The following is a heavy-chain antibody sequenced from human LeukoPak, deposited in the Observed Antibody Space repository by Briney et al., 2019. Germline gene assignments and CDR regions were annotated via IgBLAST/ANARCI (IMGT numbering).Heavy chain of an antibody. V-gene: IGHV3-7*01. CDR3: AREWNYYGSGIMDV. Sequence: PGGSLRLSFAASGFTFSSFWMSWVRQAPGKGLEWVANIKQHGSEKYYVDSVKGRFTISRDNAKNSLYLQMNSLRAEDTAVYYCAREWNYYGSGIMDVWGKGTTVTVSS. CDR2: IKQHGSEK. CDR1: GFTFSSFW. J-gene: IGHJ6*04. D-gene: IGHD3-10*01.